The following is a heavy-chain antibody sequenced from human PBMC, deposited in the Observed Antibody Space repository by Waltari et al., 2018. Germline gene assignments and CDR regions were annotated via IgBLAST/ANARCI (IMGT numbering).Heavy chain of an antibody. CDR3: ARLEGYSSTYYFDN. CDR1: GGSISSSSYY. V-gene: IGHV4-39*07. CDR2: IYYSGST. Sequence: QLQLQESGPGLVKPAETLSLTCTVSGGSISSSSYYWGWIRQPPGKGLAWIGRIYYSGSTYYNPSLKSRVTISVDTSKNQFSLKLSAVTAADTAVYYCARLEGYSSTYYFDNWGQGTLVTVPS. J-gene: IGHJ4*02. D-gene: IGHD5-18*01.